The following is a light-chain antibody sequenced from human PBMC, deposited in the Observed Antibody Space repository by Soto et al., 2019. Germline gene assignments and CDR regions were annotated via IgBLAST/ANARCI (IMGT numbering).Light chain of an antibody. CDR1: QSVSSY. CDR3: QQRSNWPRT. CDR2: DAS. V-gene: IGKV3-11*01. Sequence: EIVLTQSPATLSLSPGERATLSCRASQSVSSYLAGYQQKPGQAPRLLIYDASNRATVIPARFSGSGSGTDFTLTISSLEPEDFAVYYCQQRSNWPRTFGPGTKVDIK. J-gene: IGKJ3*01.